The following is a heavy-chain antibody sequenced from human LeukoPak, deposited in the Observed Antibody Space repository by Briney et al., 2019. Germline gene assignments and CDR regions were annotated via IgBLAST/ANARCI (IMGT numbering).Heavy chain of an antibody. V-gene: IGHV3-43*01. J-gene: IGHJ6*03. CDR3: AKGQIPPHYYMDV. Sequence: PGGSLRLSCAASGFTFDDYTMHWVRQAPGKGLEWVSLISWDGGSTYYADSVKGRFTISRDNSKNSLYLQMNSLRTEDTALYYCAKGQIPPHYYMDVWGKGTTVTVSS. CDR2: ISWDGGST. CDR1: GFTFDDYT.